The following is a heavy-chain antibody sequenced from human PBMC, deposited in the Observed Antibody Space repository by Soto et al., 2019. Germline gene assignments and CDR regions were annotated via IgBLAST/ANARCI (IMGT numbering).Heavy chain of an antibody. V-gene: IGHV4-31*03. Sequence: SETLSLTCTVSGGSISGGGYYWSWIRQHPGKGLEWIGYTYYSGSTYYNPSLKSRVTISVDTSKNQFSLKLSSVTAADTAVYYCARALGYCSGGSCYWFDPWGQGTLVTVSS. CDR3: ARALGYCSGGSCYWFDP. CDR2: TYYSGST. CDR1: GGSISGGGYY. D-gene: IGHD2-15*01. J-gene: IGHJ5*02.